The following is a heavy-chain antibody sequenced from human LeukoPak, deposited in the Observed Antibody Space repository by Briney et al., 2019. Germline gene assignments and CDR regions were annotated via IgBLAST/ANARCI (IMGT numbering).Heavy chain of an antibody. CDR1: GFIFNTYV. CDR3: AKDRGARVFDI. V-gene: IGHV3-23*01. J-gene: IGHJ3*02. Sequence: PGGSLRLSCAASGFIFNTYVMSWVRQSPGKGLEWVSAISGSGVSTYFADSVKGRFTISRDNSKNTLYLQMSSLRADDTAVYYCAKDRGARVFDIWGQGTMVTVSS. CDR2: ISGSGVST. D-gene: IGHD3-10*01.